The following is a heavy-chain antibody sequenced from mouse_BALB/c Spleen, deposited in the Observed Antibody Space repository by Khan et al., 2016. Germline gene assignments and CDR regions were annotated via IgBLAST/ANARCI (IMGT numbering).Heavy chain of an antibody. D-gene: IGHD1-1*01. V-gene: IGHV9-2-1*01. CDR1: GYTFTDYS. CDR3: ARSRGSSYYYYAMYY. J-gene: IGHJ4*01. Sequence: QIQLVQSGPELKKPGETVKISCKASGYTFTDYSMHWVKQAPGKGLKWMGWINTETGEPTYADDFKGRFAFSLETSASTAYLQINNLKNEDTATYSCARSRGSSYYYYAMYYWGQGTSVTVSS. CDR2: INTETGEP.